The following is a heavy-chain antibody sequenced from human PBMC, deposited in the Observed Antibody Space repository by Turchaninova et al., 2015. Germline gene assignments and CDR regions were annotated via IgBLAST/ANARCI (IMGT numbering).Heavy chain of an antibody. Sequence: QVQLQQWGAGLLKPSETLSLTGAGYGGALRGYYWGWIRQPPGKGREWIGEINHSGSTNYNPSLKSRVTISVDTSKNQFSLKLSSVTAADTAVYYCARGEPHFDYWGQGTLVTVSS. CDR2: INHSGST. J-gene: IGHJ4*02. CDR3: ARGEPHFDY. D-gene: IGHD1-26*01. CDR1: GGALRGYY. V-gene: IGHV4-34*01.